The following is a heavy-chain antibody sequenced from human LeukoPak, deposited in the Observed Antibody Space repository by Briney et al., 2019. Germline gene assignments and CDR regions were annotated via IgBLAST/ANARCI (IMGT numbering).Heavy chain of an antibody. V-gene: IGHV4-39*01. CDR2: IYYSGST. Sequence: SEALSLTCAVYGGSFSTYYWSWIRQPPGKGLEWIGSIYYSGSTYYNPSLKSRLTISVDTSKNQFSLKLSSVTAADTAVYFCARLGDYDSSGYYFDYWGQGTLVTVSS. CDR3: ARLGDYDSSGYYFDY. J-gene: IGHJ4*02. CDR1: GGSFSTYY. D-gene: IGHD3-22*01.